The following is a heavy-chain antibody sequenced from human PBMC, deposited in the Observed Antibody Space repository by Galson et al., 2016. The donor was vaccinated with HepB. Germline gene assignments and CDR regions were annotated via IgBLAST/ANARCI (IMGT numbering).Heavy chain of an antibody. D-gene: IGHD3-22*01. J-gene: IGHJ3*02. CDR3: AREEGVIVVGDVVFDI. CDR1: GYTFSNSA. V-gene: IGHV1-3*01. Sequence: SVKVSCKASGYTFSNSAIHWVRQAPGQGLEWMGWIIVGNGKTNYAQKFRGRVTITSDTSATTVYMEMSSLTSEDTAVYYCAREEGVIVVGDVVFDIWGHGTMVTVPS. CDR2: IIVGNGKT.